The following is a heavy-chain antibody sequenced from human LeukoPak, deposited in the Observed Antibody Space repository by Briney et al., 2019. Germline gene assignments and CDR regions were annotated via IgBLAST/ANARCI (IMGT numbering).Heavy chain of an antibody. CDR3: EKRASSIWDGMHSDY. CDR2: INPNSGGT. Sequence: ASVKVSCKASGYTFTGYYMHWVRQAPGQGLEWMGWINPNSGGTNYAQKFQGRVTMTRDTSISTAYMELSRLTSDDTAMYFCEKRASSIWDGMHSDYWGQGTLVTVSS. V-gene: IGHV1-2*02. J-gene: IGHJ4*02. CDR1: GYTFTGYY. D-gene: IGHD6-13*01.